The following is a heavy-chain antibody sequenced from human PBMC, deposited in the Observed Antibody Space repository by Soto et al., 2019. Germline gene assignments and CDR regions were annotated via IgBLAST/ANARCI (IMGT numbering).Heavy chain of an antibody. CDR1: AGSISSYY. Sequence: QVQLQESGPGLVKPSETLSLTCTVSAGSISSYYWSWIRQPAGKGLEWIGYIYYSGSTNYNPSLKSRATISVDTSQNQFSLKLSSVTAADTAVYYCARDRNYYGSWSYFDYWGQGTLVTVSS. J-gene: IGHJ4*02. V-gene: IGHV4-59*01. D-gene: IGHD3-10*01. CDR2: IYYSGST. CDR3: ARDRNYYGSWSYFDY.